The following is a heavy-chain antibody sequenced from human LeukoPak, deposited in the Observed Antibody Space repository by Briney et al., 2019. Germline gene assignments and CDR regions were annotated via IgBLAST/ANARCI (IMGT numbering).Heavy chain of an antibody. V-gene: IGHV3-7*01. D-gene: IGHD1-26*01. CDR3: ARDKIVGPTTLDY. Sequence: GSLRLSCAASGFTFSSYWMSWVRQAPGKGLEWVANIKQDGYEKYYVDSVKGRFTISRDNAKNSLYLQINSLRADDTAVYYCARDKIVGPTTLDYWGQGTLVTVSS. CDR1: GFTFSSYW. CDR2: IKQDGYEK. J-gene: IGHJ4*02.